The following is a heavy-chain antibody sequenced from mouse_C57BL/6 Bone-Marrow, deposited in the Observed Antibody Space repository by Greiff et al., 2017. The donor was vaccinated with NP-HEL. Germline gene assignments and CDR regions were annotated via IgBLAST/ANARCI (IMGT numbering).Heavy chain of an antibody. CDR3: ARHYYSNYFDY. CDR2: ISSGGSYT. J-gene: IGHJ2*01. Sequence: EVHLVESGGDLVKPGGSLKLSCAASGFTFSSYGMSWVRQTPDKRLEWVATISSGGSYTYDPDSVKGRFTISRDNAKNTLYLQMSSLKSEDTAMYYCARHYYSNYFDYWGQGTTLTVSS. CDR1: GFTFSSYG. D-gene: IGHD2-5*01. V-gene: IGHV5-6*01.